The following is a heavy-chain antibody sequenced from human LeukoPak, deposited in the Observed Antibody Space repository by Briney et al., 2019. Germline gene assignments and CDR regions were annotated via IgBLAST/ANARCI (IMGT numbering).Heavy chain of an antibody. J-gene: IGHJ4*02. CDR1: AFTFSSYW. V-gene: IGHV4-39*02. D-gene: IGHD2-21*02. CDR3: TRDIGDFVSDF. Sequence: GSLRLSCAASAFTFSSYWMHWVRQGPGKGLVWIGSIHYGGTTHYNPSLQSRVTISADTSKNQFALDLRSVTAADTAVYYCTRDIGDFVSDFWGQGTLVTVSS. CDR2: IHYGGTT.